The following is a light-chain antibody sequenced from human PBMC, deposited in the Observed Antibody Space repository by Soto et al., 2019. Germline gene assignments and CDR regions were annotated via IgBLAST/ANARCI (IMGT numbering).Light chain of an antibody. J-gene: IGLJ1*01. CDR1: SSDVGSYNV. CDR3: CSYAGSNTYV. CDR2: EGS. V-gene: IGLV2-23*01. Sequence: QSALTQPASVSGSPGQSITISCTGTSSDVGSYNVVSWYQQHPGKAPKLMIYEGSKRPSGVSNRFSDSKSGNTASLTISGLQAEDEADYYCCSYAGSNTYVFGTGTKLTVL.